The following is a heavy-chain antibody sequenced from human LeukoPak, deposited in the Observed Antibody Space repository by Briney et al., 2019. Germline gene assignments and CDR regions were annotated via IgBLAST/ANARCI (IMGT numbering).Heavy chain of an antibody. CDR2: IYYSGST. CDR3: ARDTSEWIGDAFDI. CDR1: GGSISSYY. D-gene: IGHD5-12*01. Sequence: PSETLSLTCTVCGGSISSYYWSWIRQPPGKGLEWIGYIYYSGSTNYNPSLKSRVTISVDTSKNQFSLKLSSVTAADTAVYYCARDTSEWIGDAFDIWGQGTMVTVSS. V-gene: IGHV4-59*01. J-gene: IGHJ3*02.